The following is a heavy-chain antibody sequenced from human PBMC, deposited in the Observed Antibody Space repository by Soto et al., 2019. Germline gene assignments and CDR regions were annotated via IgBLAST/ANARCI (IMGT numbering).Heavy chain of an antibody. CDR3: TTDSDYDILTGYYSDFDY. CDR2: IKSKTDGGTT. CDR1: GFTFSSAW. Sequence: PGGSLRLSCAASGFTFSSAWMSWVRQAPGKGLEWVGRIKSKTDGGTTDYAAPVKGRFTISRDDSKNTLYLQMNSLKTEDTAVYYCTTDSDYDILTGYYSDFDYWGQGTLVTVS. D-gene: IGHD3-9*01. V-gene: IGHV3-15*01. J-gene: IGHJ4*02.